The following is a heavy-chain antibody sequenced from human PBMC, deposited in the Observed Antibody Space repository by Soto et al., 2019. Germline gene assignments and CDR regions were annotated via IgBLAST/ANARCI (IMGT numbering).Heavy chain of an antibody. V-gene: IGHV3-21*01. CDR3: ATDYYFDPRARIGAFDI. CDR1: GFTFSRYS. Sequence: DVQLVESGGGLVKPGGSLRLSCAASGFTFSRYSMTWVRQTPGKGLEWVSSITTSSDVYYADSLKGRFTISRDNAKNSLYLQMNSLGAEDTAVYYCATDYYFDPRARIGAFDIWGQGTMVTVSS. J-gene: IGHJ3*02. D-gene: IGHD3-22*01. CDR2: ITTSSDV.